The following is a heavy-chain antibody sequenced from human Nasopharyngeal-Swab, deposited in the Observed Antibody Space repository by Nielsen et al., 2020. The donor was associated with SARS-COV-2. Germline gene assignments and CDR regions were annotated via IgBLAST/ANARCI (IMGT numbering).Heavy chain of an antibody. J-gene: IGHJ4*02. CDR3: TRCGGGCYSGRDY. Sequence: GESLKISCAASGFTFSDSAIHWVRQASGKGLEWVGRVRRKGNNYATASSASVKGRFIIFRDDPTNTAYLQMNSLKTEDTAMYYCTRCGGGCYSGRDYWGQGTLVTVSS. V-gene: IGHV3-73*01. CDR1: GFTFSDSA. D-gene: IGHD2-15*01. CDR2: VRRKGNNYAT.